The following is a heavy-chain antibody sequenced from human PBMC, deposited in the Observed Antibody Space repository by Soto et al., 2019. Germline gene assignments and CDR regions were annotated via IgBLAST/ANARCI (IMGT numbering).Heavy chain of an antibody. CDR3: ARFAREENPKVGSWYYFDY. D-gene: IGHD6-13*01. CDR2: IYYSGRT. CDR1: GGSISSGGYF. J-gene: IGHJ4*02. Sequence: SETLSLTCTVSGGSISSGGYFWSWVRQHPGKGLEWIGNIYYSGRTYYNPSLRSRVTISVDTSKNQFSLKLSSVTAADTAVYYCARFAREENPKVGSWYYFDYWGQGTRVTVSS. V-gene: IGHV4-31*03.